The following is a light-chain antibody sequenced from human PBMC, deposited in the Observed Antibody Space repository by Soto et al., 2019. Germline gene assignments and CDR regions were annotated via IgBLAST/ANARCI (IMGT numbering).Light chain of an antibody. CDR3: QHYNYWPPKT. CDR2: GAY. Sequence: EIVLIQSPATLSVSPGERTTLSCRASQSVGNNLAWYQQKPGQAPRLLIYGAYTRATGIPARFSGSGSGTDFTLTISSLQSEDFAVYYCQHYNYWPPKTFGQGTKVDIK. CDR1: QSVGNN. V-gene: IGKV3-15*01. J-gene: IGKJ1*01.